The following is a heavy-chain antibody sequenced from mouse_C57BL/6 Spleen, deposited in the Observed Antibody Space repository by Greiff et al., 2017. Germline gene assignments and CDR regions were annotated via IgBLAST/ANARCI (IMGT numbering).Heavy chain of an antibody. CDR3: ARLIYYGNYRYFDV. V-gene: IGHV1-55*01. CDR2: IYPGSGST. J-gene: IGHJ1*03. CDR1: GYTFTSYW. Sequence: VQLQQPGAELVKPGASVKMSCKASGYTFTSYWITWVKQRPGQGLEWIGDIYPGSGSTNYNEKFKSKATLTVDTSSSTSYMQLSSLTSEDSAVYYCARLIYYGNYRYFDVWGTGTTVTVSS. D-gene: IGHD2-1*01.